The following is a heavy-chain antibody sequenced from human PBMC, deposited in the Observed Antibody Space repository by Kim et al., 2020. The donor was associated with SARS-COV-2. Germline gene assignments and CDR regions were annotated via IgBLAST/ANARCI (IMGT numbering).Heavy chain of an antibody. V-gene: IGHV3-11*05. Sequence: VKGRFTISRDNAKNSLYLQMNSLRAEDTAVYYCARDTPRGYYDSSGYFDYWGQGTLVTVSS. D-gene: IGHD3-22*01. CDR3: ARDTPRGYYDSSGYFDY. J-gene: IGHJ4*02.